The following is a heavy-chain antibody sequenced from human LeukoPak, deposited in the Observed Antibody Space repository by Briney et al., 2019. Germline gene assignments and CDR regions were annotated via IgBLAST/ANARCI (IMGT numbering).Heavy chain of an antibody. CDR2: IYYSGST. V-gene: IGHV4-59*01. CDR1: GGSISSYY. J-gene: IGHJ4*02. CDR3: ARVLPSSSWSLDY. D-gene: IGHD6-13*01. Sequence: PSETLSLTCTVSGGSISSYYWSWIRQPPGKGLEWIGYIYYSGSTNYNPSLKSRVTISVDTSKNQFSLKLSSMTAADTAVYYCARVLPSSSWSLDYWGQGTLVTVSS.